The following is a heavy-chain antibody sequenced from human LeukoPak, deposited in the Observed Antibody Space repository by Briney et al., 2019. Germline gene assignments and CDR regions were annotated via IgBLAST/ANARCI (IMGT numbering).Heavy chain of an antibody. CDR2: ISSSSSYI. CDR3: ARVSSTSWDFDP. Sequence: GGSLRLSCAASGFTFTNFWMSWVRQAPGKGLEWVSSISSSSSYIYYADSVKGRFTISRDNAKNSLYLQMNSLRAEDTAVYYCARVSSTSWDFDPWGQGTLVTVSS. V-gene: IGHV3-21*01. D-gene: IGHD2-2*01. J-gene: IGHJ5*02. CDR1: GFTFTNFW.